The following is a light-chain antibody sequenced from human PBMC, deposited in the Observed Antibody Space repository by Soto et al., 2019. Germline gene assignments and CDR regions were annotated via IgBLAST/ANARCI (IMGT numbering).Light chain of an antibody. CDR2: EVS. CDR1: SSDVGGYNY. Sequence: QSALTQPASVSGSPGQSITISCTGTSSDVGGYNYVSWYQHHPGKAPRLMIYEVSNRPSGFSDRFSGSKSGNTASLTISGLLAEDEADYYCSSYTSISTYVFGTGTKVTVL. V-gene: IGLV2-14*01. CDR3: SSYTSISTYV. J-gene: IGLJ1*01.